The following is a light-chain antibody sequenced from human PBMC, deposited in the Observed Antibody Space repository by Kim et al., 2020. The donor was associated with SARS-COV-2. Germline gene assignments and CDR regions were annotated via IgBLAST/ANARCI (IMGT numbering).Light chain of an antibody. CDR2: DVS. J-gene: IGLJ1*01. CDR3: SSYTSSSTFV. CDR1: SSDVGGFNY. Sequence: GHSITISCTGTSSDVGGFNYVSWYQQHTGKAPKLMIYDVSKRPSGVSNRFSGSKSGNTASLTISGLQAEDEADYYCSSYTSSSTFVFGTGTKVTVL. V-gene: IGLV2-14*04.